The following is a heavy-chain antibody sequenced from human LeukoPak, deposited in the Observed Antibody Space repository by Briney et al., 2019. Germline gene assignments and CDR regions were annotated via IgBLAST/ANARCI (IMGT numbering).Heavy chain of an antibody. CDR2: ISGSSSIV. Sequence: GGSLGLSCAASGFTFSSFSMTLVRQAPGKGLQWLSYISGSSSIVYYGDSVKGRFTISRDNAKNSLYLQMNSLRDEDTAVYYCARDPSVAATGWGRWFDHWGLGTLVTVSS. D-gene: IGHD6-13*01. V-gene: IGHV3-48*02. J-gene: IGHJ5*02. CDR3: ARDPSVAATGWGRWFDH. CDR1: GFTFSSFS.